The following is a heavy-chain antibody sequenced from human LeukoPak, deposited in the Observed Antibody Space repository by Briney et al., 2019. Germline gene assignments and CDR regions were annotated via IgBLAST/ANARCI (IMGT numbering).Heavy chain of an antibody. CDR1: GYTFTSYD. Sequence: GASVKVSCKASGYTFTSYDINWVRQATGQGLEWMGWMNPNSGNTGYAQKFQGRVTMTRNTSISTAYMELSSLRSEDTAVYYCARGVYCSGGSCENFDYWGQGTLVTVSS. D-gene: IGHD2-15*01. CDR2: MNPNSGNT. CDR3: ARGVYCSGGSCENFDY. V-gene: IGHV1-8*01. J-gene: IGHJ4*02.